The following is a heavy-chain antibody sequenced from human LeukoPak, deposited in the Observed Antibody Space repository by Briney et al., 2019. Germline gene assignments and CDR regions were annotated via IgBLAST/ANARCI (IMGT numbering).Heavy chain of an antibody. CDR1: GGSISSSSHF. V-gene: IGHV4-39*01. CDR3: ARRELGGDGGGWFDP. CDR2: IYYSGST. Sequence: SETLSLTCTVSGGSISSSSHFWGWIRQPPGKELEWIGNIYYSGSTYYNPSLTSRVTISIDTSKNQFSLKLSSVTAADTAVYYCARRELGGDGGGWFDPWGQGTLVTVSS. D-gene: IGHD2-21*02. J-gene: IGHJ5*02.